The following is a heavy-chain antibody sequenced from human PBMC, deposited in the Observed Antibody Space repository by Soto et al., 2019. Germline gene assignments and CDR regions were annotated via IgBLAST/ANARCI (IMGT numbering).Heavy chain of an antibody. CDR3: ATRPPGAAWYGVFDY. CDR2: VYNSGTT. CDR1: GGSSSNYY. D-gene: IGHD6-13*01. Sequence: PSETLSLTCIVSGGSSSNYYWSWIRQPPEKGPEWIGYVYNSGTTKYNPSLESRVTISLDTSKNQFSLKLNSVTAADTAVYYCATRPPGAAWYGVFDYWSPGILVTVSS. V-gene: IGHV4-59*01. J-gene: IGHJ4*02.